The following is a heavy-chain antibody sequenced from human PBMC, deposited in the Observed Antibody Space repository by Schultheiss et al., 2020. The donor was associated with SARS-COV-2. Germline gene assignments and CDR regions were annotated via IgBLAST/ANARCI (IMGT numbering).Heavy chain of an antibody. CDR2: MYHSGSA. J-gene: IGHJ4*02. D-gene: IGHD4-17*01. CDR1: GASISSSNW. CDR3: ARHESGAPFDY. Sequence: SETLSLTCAVSGASISSSNWWSWVRQPPGKGLEWIGEMYHSGSANYNPSLESRVTISVDKSKNQLSLKLSSVTAADTAVYYCARHESGAPFDYWGQGTLVTVSS. V-gene: IGHV4-4*02.